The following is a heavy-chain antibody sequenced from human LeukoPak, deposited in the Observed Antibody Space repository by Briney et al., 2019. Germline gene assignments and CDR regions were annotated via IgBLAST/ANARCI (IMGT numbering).Heavy chain of an antibody. J-gene: IGHJ4*02. D-gene: IGHD6-13*01. CDR3: TRDLPYSSSWESIDY. Sequence: ASVKVSCKASGYTFTSYGINWVRQAPGQGLEWMGWISAYNGNTNYSQKLQGRVTMTTDTSTRTAYMELRSLRSDDTAVYYCTRDLPYSSSWESIDYWGQGTLVTVSS. V-gene: IGHV1-18*01. CDR1: GYTFTSYG. CDR2: ISAYNGNT.